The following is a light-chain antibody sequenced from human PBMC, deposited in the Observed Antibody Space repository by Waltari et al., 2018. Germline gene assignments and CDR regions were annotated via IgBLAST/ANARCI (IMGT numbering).Light chain of an antibody. CDR1: QSIHTY. J-gene: IGKJ4*01. Sequence: DIVLTQSPATLSLSPGARATLSSRASQSIHTYLAWYQQKPGQAPRPLISDTSNRATGISARFSGSGFGTDFTLTISSLEPEDFAVYYCQQRRNWPLTFGGGTKVEIK. CDR2: DTS. V-gene: IGKV3-11*01. CDR3: QQRRNWPLT.